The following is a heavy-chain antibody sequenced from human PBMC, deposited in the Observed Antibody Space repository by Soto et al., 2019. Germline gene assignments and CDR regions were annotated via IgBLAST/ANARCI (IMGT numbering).Heavy chain of an antibody. CDR1: GFTFSDYY. D-gene: IGHD3-22*01. CDR3: AKMSSENYYDPVFS. Sequence: ESGGGLVKTSGSLRIACAASGFTFSDYYMSWVRQAPGKGLEWLSYISSSGNTIYYADSVKGRFTISRDNARNSVYLQMNSLRAEDTALYFCAKMSSENYYDPVFSWGQGTLVTVSS. J-gene: IGHJ4*02. V-gene: IGHV3-11*01. CDR2: ISSSGNTI.